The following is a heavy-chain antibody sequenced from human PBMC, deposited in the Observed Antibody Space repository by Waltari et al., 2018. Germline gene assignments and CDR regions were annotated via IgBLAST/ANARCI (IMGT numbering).Heavy chain of an antibody. Sequence: QLQLQESGPGLVKPSETLSPTSTVSGGSISNSSYYWGWIRQPPGKGLEWIGSIYYSGSTYYNPSLKSRVTISVDTSKNQFSLKRSSVTAADTAVYYCARGLSWGKGTTVTISS. V-gene: IGHV4-39*07. CDR2: IYYSGST. CDR3: ARGLS. CDR1: GGSISNSSYY. J-gene: IGHJ6*04.